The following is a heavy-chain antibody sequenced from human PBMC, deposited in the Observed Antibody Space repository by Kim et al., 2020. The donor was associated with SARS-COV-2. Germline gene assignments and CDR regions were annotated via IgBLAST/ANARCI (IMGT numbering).Heavy chain of an antibody. CDR3: ACSIVFHYYYGMDV. J-gene: IGHJ6*02. V-gene: IGHV3-48*03. D-gene: IGHD2-21*01. Sequence: DSVKGRFTISRDNAKNSLYLQMNSLRAEDTAVYYCACSIVFHYYYGMDVWGQGTTVTVSS.